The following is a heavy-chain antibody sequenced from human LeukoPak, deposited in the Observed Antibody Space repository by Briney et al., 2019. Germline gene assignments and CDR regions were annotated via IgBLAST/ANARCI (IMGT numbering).Heavy chain of an antibody. Sequence: SETLSLTCTVSSGSISSYYWSWIRQPPGEGLEWIGYISYSGSTDYNPSLKSRVTISVDTSKNQFSLEMNSVTAADTAMYYCARHYYCDTFDYWGQGALVTVSS. D-gene: IGHD3-22*01. CDR1: SGSISSYY. V-gene: IGHV4-59*01. CDR3: ARHYYCDTFDY. J-gene: IGHJ4*02. CDR2: ISYSGST.